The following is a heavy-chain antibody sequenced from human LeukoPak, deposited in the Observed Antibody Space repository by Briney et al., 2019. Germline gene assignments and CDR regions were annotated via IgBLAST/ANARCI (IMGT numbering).Heavy chain of an antibody. V-gene: IGHV4-59*01. Sequence: KSSETLSLTCTVSGGSISSYYWSWIRQPPGKGLEWIGYIYYSGSTNYNPSLKSRVTISVDTSKNQFSLKLSSGTAADTAVYYCARVAHLVHGDYSFDYWGQGTLVTVSS. CDR2: IYYSGST. D-gene: IGHD4-17*01. CDR3: ARVAHLVHGDYSFDY. J-gene: IGHJ4*02. CDR1: GGSISSYY.